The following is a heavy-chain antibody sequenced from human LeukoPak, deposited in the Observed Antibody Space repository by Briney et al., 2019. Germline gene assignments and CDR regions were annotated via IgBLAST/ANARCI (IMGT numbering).Heavy chain of an antibody. J-gene: IGHJ6*03. V-gene: IGHV3-11*04. CDR3: ARRSVYMDV. Sequence: GGSLRLSCAVSGFSFSDFSMSWIRQAPGKGLEWVAYINKSGTTINFAVFVQGRFTVSRDNAKNSLYLQMNSLRAEDTAVYYCARRSVYMDVWGTGTTVTVSS. CDR2: INKSGTTI. CDR1: GFSFSDFS.